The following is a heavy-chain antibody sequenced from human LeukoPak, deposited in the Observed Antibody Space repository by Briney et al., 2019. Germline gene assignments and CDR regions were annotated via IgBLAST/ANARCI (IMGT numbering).Heavy chain of an antibody. CDR2: IYYSGST. CDR1: GDSISGYY. J-gene: IGHJ4*02. Sequence: SETLSLTCTVSGDSISGYYWSWIRQPPGKGLEWIGYIYYSGSTNYNPSLKSRVTISVDTPKNQFSLKLSSVTAADTAVYYCAREIHSGSLYFDYWGQGTLVTVSS. CDR3: AREIHSGSLYFDY. V-gene: IGHV4-59*01. D-gene: IGHD1-26*01.